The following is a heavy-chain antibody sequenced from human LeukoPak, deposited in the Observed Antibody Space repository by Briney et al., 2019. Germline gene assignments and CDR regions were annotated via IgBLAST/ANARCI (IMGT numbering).Heavy chain of an antibody. CDR1: GGSINSSGYY. J-gene: IGHJ4*02. V-gene: IGHV4-39*01. CDR2: VYYTGNT. D-gene: IGHD6-19*01. Sequence: SETLSLTCTVSGGSINSSGYYWDWIRQPPGEGLEWIGSVYYTGNTYYNPSLKSRVTISVDTPRNQFSLKLSSVTAADTAVFYCARLGFSSGWPLDYWGQGTLVTVSS. CDR3: ARLGFSSGWPLDY.